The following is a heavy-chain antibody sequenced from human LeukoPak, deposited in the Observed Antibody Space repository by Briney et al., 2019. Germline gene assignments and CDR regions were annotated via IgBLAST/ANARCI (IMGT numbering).Heavy chain of an antibody. D-gene: IGHD7-27*01. Sequence: SETLSLTCTVSGGSISSYYWSWIRQPPGMGLEWIGYIYYSGSTYYNPSLKSRVTISVDTSKNQFSLKLSSVTAADTAVYYCARDLNELGVMDYWGQGTLVTVSS. CDR1: GGSISSYY. J-gene: IGHJ4*02. CDR2: IYYSGST. CDR3: ARDLNELGVMDY. V-gene: IGHV4-59*12.